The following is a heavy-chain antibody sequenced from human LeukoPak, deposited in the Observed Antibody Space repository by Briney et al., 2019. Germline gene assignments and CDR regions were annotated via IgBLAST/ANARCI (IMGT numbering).Heavy chain of an antibody. D-gene: IGHD1-26*01. J-gene: IGHJ4*02. Sequence: GASVKVSCKASGYTFTSYGISWVRQAPGQGLEWMGWISAYNGNTNYAQKLQGSVTMTTDTSTSTAYMELRSLRSEDTAVYYCARRYSGSYSPVSPFDYWGQGTLVTVSS. V-gene: IGHV1-18*01. CDR1: GYTFTSYG. CDR3: ARRYSGSYSPVSPFDY. CDR2: ISAYNGNT.